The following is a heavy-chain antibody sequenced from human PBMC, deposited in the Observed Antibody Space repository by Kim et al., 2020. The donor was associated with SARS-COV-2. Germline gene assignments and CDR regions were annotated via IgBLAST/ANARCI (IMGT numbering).Heavy chain of an antibody. CDR1: GFTFSSYA. CDR2: ISGSGGST. Sequence: GGSLRLSCAASGFTFSSYAMSWVRQAPGKGLEWVSAISGSGGSTYYADSVKGRFTISRDNSKNTLYLQMNSLRAEDTAVYYCAKDGDPGGLEWLLYRYVSQNYYYYGMDVWGQGTTVTVSS. J-gene: IGHJ6*02. D-gene: IGHD3-3*01. V-gene: IGHV3-23*01. CDR3: AKDGDPGGLEWLLYRYVSQNYYYYGMDV.